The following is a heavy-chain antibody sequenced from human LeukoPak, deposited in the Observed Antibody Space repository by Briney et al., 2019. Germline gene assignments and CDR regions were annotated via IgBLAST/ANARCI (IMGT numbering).Heavy chain of an antibody. D-gene: IGHD3-22*01. CDR3: ARVYYYDSSGYYPV. J-gene: IGHJ4*02. V-gene: IGHV1-2*06. CDR1: GYTFTGYY. Sequence: GASVKVSCKASGYTFTGYYMHWVRQAPGQGLEWMGRINPNSGGTNYAQKFQGRVTMTRDTSISTAYMELSRLRSDDTAVYYCARVYYYDSSGYYPVWGQGTLVTVSS. CDR2: INPNSGGT.